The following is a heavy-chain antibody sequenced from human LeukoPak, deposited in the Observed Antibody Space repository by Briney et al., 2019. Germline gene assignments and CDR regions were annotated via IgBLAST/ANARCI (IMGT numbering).Heavy chain of an antibody. CDR2: FNPNSGGT. Sequence: ASVKVSYKASGYTFTDYYMHWVRQAPGQGLEWMGWFNPNSGGTNYAQKFQGRVTMTRDTSISTAYMELSRLRSDDTAVYYCARDYNWNYGWSFDYWGQGTLVTVSS. J-gene: IGHJ4*02. CDR3: ARDYNWNYGWSFDY. CDR1: GYTFTDYY. V-gene: IGHV1-2*02. D-gene: IGHD1-7*01.